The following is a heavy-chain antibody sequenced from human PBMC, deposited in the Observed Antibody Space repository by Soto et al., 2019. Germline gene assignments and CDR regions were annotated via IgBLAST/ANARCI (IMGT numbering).Heavy chain of an antibody. CDR2: IYPGDSDT. CDR3: ARGATYDLWSGHCTAHCWFDS. J-gene: IGHJ5*01. D-gene: IGHD3-3*01. CDR1: GYSFTSYW. V-gene: IGHV5-51*01. Sequence: GESPKISCKSSGYSFTSYWIGWVRQMPGKGLEWMGIIYPGDSDTKYSPSFEGQVTISADDSISTAYLQWGSLKASDTAMYYCARGATYDLWSGHCTAHCWFDSWGQGTLVTVSS.